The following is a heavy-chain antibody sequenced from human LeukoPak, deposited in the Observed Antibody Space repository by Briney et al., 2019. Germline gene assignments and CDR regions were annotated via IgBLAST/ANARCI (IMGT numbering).Heavy chain of an antibody. CDR2: IYYSGIT. D-gene: IGHD6-19*01. J-gene: IGHJ1*01. Sequence: SETLSSNCTVSGGSLSSSSYYWGWIRQPPGQGLEWIGWIYYSGITYYNPSLNSRVTISVDPSKIQFSLKLSSVTAADTAVYYCARHPLGRWLPREFQHWGQSTLVTVSS. CDR1: GGSLSSSSYY. V-gene: IGHV4-39*01. CDR3: ARHPLGRWLPREFQH.